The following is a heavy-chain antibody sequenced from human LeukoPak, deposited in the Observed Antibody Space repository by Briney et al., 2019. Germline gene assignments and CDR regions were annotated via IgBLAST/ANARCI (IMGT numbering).Heavy chain of an antibody. Sequence: SETLSLTCTVSGYSISSGYYWGWIRQLPGKGLEWIGSMYHSGSTYYNPSLKSRVTISVDTSKNQFSLKLSSVTAADTAVYYCARSVGATEYFQHWGQGALVTVSS. J-gene: IGHJ1*01. CDR1: GYSISSGYY. D-gene: IGHD1-26*01. V-gene: IGHV4-38-2*02. CDR2: MYHSGST. CDR3: ARSVGATEYFQH.